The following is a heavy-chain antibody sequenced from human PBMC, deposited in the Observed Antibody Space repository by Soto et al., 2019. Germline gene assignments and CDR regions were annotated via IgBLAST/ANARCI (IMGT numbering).Heavy chain of an antibody. CDR2: IHYSGST. J-gene: IGHJ4*02. V-gene: IGHV4-30-4*01. CDR1: GDSISGGDYY. CDR3: ARDQRALRYFDY. Sequence: SETLSLTCSVSGDSISGGDYYWSWIRQPPGEALEWIGHIHYSGSTYYDASLKSRLTISLDTSKNEFSLNLSSVTAADTAVYYCARDQRALRYFDYWGQGTLVTVSS.